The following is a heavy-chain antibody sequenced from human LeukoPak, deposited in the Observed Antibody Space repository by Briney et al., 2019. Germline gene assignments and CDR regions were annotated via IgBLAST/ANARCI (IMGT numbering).Heavy chain of an antibody. CDR1: GYTFTTFD. J-gene: IGHJ4*02. V-gene: IGHV1-8*03. CDR3: ARANSIWDY. Sequence: ASVKVSCKASGYTFTTFDINWVRQATGQGLEWMGWMNPNSGHAGYAQKFQARVTITRNTSISTAYMELSSLGSDDTAVYYCARANSIWDYWGQGTLVTVSS. CDR2: MNPNSGHA. D-gene: IGHD3-3*01.